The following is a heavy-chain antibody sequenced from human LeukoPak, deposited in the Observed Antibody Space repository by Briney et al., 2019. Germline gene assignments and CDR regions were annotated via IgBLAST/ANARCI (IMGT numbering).Heavy chain of an antibody. Sequence: GGSLRLSCAASGFTFSNAWMSWVRQAPGKGLEWVGRIKSKTDGGTTDYAAPVKGRFTISRDDSTNTLYLQMNSLKTEDTAVYYCTTGGRVYCSSTSCYEFDYWGQGTLVTVSS. J-gene: IGHJ4*02. D-gene: IGHD2-2*01. V-gene: IGHV3-15*01. CDR3: TTGGRVYCSSTSCYEFDY. CDR1: GFTFSNAW. CDR2: IKSKTDGGTT.